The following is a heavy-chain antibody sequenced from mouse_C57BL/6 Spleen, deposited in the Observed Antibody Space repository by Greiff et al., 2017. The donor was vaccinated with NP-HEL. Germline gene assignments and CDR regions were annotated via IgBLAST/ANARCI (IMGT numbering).Heavy chain of an antibody. J-gene: IGHJ1*03. D-gene: IGHD1-1*01. Sequence: VQLQQSEPELVKPGASVKISCKASGYAFSSSWMNWVKQRPGKGLEWIGRIYPGDGDTNYNGKFKGKATLTADKSSSTAYMQLSSLTSEDSAVYFCANYYGSSHWYFDVWGTGTTVTVSS. CDR2: IYPGDGDT. CDR1: GYAFSSSW. V-gene: IGHV1-82*01. CDR3: ANYYGSSHWYFDV.